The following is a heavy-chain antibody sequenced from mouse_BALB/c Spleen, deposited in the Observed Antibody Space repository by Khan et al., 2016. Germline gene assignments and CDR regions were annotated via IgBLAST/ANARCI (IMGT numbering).Heavy chain of an antibody. CDR3: ARKRGFDY. CDR1: GYSITSDYA. V-gene: IGHV3-2*02. CDR2: ISYSGST. Sequence: EVELVESGPGLVKPSQSLSLTCTVTGYSITSDYAWNWIRQFPGNKLEWMGYISYSGSTSYNPSLKSRISITRDTSKNQFFLQLNSVTTEDTATYYCARKRGFDYWGQGTTLTVSS. J-gene: IGHJ2*01.